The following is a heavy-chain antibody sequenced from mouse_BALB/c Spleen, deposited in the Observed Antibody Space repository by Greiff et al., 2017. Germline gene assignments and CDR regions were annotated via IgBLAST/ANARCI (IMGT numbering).Heavy chain of an antibody. D-gene: IGHD4-1*01. V-gene: IGHV1-67*01. CDR3: AANWDYFDY. J-gene: IGHJ2*01. CDR1: GYTFTDYA. Sequence: QVQLQQSGPELVRPGESVKISCKGSGYTFTDYAMHWVKQSHAKSLEWIGVISIYYDNTNYNQKFKGKATMTVDKSSSTAYMELARLTSEDSAVYYCAANWDYFDYWGQGTTLTVSS. CDR2: ISIYYDNT.